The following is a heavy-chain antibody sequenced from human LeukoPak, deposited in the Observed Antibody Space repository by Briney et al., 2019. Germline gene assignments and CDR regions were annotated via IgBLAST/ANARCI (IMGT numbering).Heavy chain of an antibody. D-gene: IGHD1-26*01. J-gene: IGHJ3*02. Sequence: PGGSLRLSCAASEFTFCDYGMGWVRQAPGKGLEWVAGINWNGGSTGYADSVKGRFTIPRDNGTNSLHMQRNSLRAEYTALYYCARDIGPHAFDIWGQGTMVTVSS. CDR2: INWNGGST. CDR3: ARDIGPHAFDI. V-gene: IGHV3-20*04. CDR1: EFTFCDYG.